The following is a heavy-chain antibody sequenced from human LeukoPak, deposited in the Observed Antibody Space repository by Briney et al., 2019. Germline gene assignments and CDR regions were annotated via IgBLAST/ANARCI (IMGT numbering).Heavy chain of an antibody. CDR3: TTDGHYYDSSGYYVEYYFDY. CDR2: IKSKTDGGTT. CDR1: GFTFSNAW. D-gene: IGHD3-22*01. J-gene: IGHJ4*02. Sequence: GGSLRLSCAASGFTFSNAWMSWVRQAPGKGLEWVGRIKSKTDGGTTDYAAPVKGRFTISRDDSKNTLYLQMNSVKTEDTAVYYCTTDGHYYDSSGYYVEYYFDYWGQGTLVAVSS. V-gene: IGHV3-15*01.